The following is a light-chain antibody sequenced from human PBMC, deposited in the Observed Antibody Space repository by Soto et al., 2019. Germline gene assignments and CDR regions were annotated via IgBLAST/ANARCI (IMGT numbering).Light chain of an antibody. CDR2: AAS. CDR3: QKYLSALWT. V-gene: IGKV1-39*01. J-gene: IGKJ1*01. Sequence: DIQMTQSPSSLSASVGDRVTITCLASQSISSYLNWYQQKPGKAPKLLIYAASSLQSGVPSRFSGSGSGTDFTLTISSLQPEDVATYYCQKYLSALWTFGQGTKVDIK. CDR1: QSISSY.